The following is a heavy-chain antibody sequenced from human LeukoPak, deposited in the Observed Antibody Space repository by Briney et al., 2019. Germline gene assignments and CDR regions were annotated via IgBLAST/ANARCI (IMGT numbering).Heavy chain of an antibody. J-gene: IGHJ4*02. V-gene: IGHV1-8*01. Sequence: ASVKVSCKASGYTFTNYDINWVRQATGQGLEWMGWMNPNSGNTGYAQKFQGRVTMTRNTSISTAYMELSSLISEDTALYYCARGGPFSIAAARVYYFDYWGQGTLVTVSS. CDR2: MNPNSGNT. D-gene: IGHD6-13*01. CDR3: ARGGPFSIAAARVYYFDY. CDR1: GYTFTNYD.